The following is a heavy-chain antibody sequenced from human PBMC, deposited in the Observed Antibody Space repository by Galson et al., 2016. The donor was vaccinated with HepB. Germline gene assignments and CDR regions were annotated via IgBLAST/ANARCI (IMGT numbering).Heavy chain of an antibody. CDR2: IYSDGRT. Sequence: SLRLSCAVSGFSVSDNYMSWVRQAPGKGLEWVSLIYSDGRTHHAESVKGRFTISRDNTKNTVYLQMNSLRVEDSAIYYCATRLGYCRGGTCFGRYWGQGFLVIVS. V-gene: IGHV3-53*01. CDR3: ATRLGYCRGGTCFGRY. J-gene: IGHJ1*01. CDR1: GFSVSDNY. D-gene: IGHD2-15*01.